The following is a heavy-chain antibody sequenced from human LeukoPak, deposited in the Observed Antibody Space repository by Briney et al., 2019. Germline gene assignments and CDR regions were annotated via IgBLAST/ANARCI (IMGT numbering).Heavy chain of an antibody. V-gene: IGHV4-4*07. CDR2: IYSTGST. CDR1: GDSIKGYY. Sequence: PSETLSLTCTVSGDSIKGYYWSWIRQPAGKGLEWIGHIYSTGSTQYNPSLKSRVTMSVDTSENQFSLKLTSVTAADTALYYCARQRDYFFDYWGQGTLVTVSS. D-gene: IGHD3/OR15-3a*01. J-gene: IGHJ4*02. CDR3: ARQRDYFFDY.